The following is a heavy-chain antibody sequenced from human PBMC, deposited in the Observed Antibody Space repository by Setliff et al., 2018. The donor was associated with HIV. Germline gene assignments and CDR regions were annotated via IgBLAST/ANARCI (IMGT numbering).Heavy chain of an antibody. CDR3: ARDGYYNSWSGYGYYYYYMDV. CDR2: INAGNGNT. D-gene: IGHD3-3*01. CDR1: GYTFTTYA. J-gene: IGHJ6*03. Sequence: ASVKVSCKASGYTFTTYAIHWVRQASGQRLEFMGWINAGNGNTKYSQEFQGRVTMTRDTSTSTVYMELSSLRSEGTAVYYCARDGYYNSWSGYGYYYYYMDVWGKGTTVT. V-gene: IGHV1-3*03.